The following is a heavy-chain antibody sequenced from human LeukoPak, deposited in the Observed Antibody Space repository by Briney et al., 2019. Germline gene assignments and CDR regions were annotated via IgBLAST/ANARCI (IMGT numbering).Heavy chain of an antibody. J-gene: IGHJ4*02. V-gene: IGHV3-33*06. Sequence: GGSLRLSCAASGFTFSSYGMHWVRQAPGKGLEWVAVIWYDGSNKYYADSVKGRFTISRDNSKNTLYLQMNSLRAEDTAVYYCAKLGYDSSGYGPYYFDYWGQGTLVTVSS. D-gene: IGHD3-22*01. CDR1: GFTFSSYG. CDR3: AKLGYDSSGYGPYYFDY. CDR2: IWYDGSNK.